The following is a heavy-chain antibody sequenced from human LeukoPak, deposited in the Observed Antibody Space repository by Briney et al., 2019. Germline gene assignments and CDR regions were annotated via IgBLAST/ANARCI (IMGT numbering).Heavy chain of an antibody. V-gene: IGHV4-59*08. J-gene: IGHJ4*02. CDR1: GGSISSYY. CDR2: VYYTVST. D-gene: IGHD3-10*01. Sequence: SETLSLTCTVSGGSISSYYWSWIRQPPWKGREWIRRVYYTVSTYFSPSLKSRVTILVETSKNQFSLKLSSVTAADTAVYYCARHLDYYGSGSYSGENYSGQGALVTVSS. CDR3: ARHLDYYGSGSYSGENY.